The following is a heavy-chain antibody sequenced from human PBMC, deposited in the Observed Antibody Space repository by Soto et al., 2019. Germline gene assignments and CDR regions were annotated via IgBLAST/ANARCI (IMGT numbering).Heavy chain of an antibody. CDR1: GFTFSSYS. V-gene: IGHV3-21*05. CDR3: ARAHDILTGPWFDP. J-gene: IGHJ5*02. Sequence: GGSLRLSCAASGFTFSSYSMNWVRQAPGKGLDWVSYFSSSSSYTNYADSVKGRFPISRDNAKNSLYLQMNSLRAEDTAVYYCARAHDILTGPWFDPWGQGTLVTVSS. D-gene: IGHD3-9*01. CDR2: FSSSSSYT.